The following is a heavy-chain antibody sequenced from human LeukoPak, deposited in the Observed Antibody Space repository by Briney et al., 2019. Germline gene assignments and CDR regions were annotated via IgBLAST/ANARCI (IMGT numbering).Heavy chain of an antibody. CDR3: AVEYYDFWSGYYSMDY. Sequence: SETLSLTCTVSGGSISSYYWSWIRQPAGKGLEWIGRIYTSGSTNYNPSLTSRVTMSVDTSKNQSSLKLSSVTAADTAVYYCAVEYYDFWSGYYSMDYWGQGTLVTVSS. CDR1: GGSISSYY. J-gene: IGHJ4*02. D-gene: IGHD3-3*01. V-gene: IGHV4-4*07. CDR2: IYTSGST.